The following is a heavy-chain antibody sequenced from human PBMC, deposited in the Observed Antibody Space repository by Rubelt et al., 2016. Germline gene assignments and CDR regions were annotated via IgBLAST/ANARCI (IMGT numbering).Heavy chain of an antibody. D-gene: IGHD1-14*01. V-gene: IGHV3-7*01. CDR3: ARDGYNLGAFDI. CDR1: GFTFSSYA. J-gene: IGHJ3*02. CDR2: IKQDGSEK. Sequence: EVQLLESGGGLVQPGGSLRLSCAASGFTFSSYAMSWVRQAPGKGLGWVANIKQDGSEKYYVDSWKGRVTISGENAKNSRYLQMNSLRAEDTAVYYCARDGYNLGAFDIWGQGTMVTVSS.